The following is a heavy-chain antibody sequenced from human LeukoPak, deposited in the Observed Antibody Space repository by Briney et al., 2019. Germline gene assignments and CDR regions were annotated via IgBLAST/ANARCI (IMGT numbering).Heavy chain of an antibody. D-gene: IGHD5-24*01. Sequence: GGSLRLSCAASGFTFDDYAMHWVRQAPGKGLEWVSGISWNSGSIGYADSVKGRFTISRDNAKNSLFLQMNSLRAEDMALYYCARGMATGGRLDYWGQGTLVTVSS. J-gene: IGHJ4*02. V-gene: IGHV3-9*03. CDR1: GFTFDDYA. CDR3: ARGMATGGRLDY. CDR2: ISWNSGSI.